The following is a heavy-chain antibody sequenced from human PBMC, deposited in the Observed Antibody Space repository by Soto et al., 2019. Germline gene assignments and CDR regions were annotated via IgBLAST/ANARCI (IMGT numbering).Heavy chain of an antibody. D-gene: IGHD6-13*01. J-gene: IGHJ4*02. CDR2: FSNSGNS. V-gene: IGHV4-30-2*06. Sequence: QVQLQESGSGLVKPSQTLSLTCAVSGGSISSGGYSWSWIRQSPGKGLEWNGYFSNSGNSYYSPYLNGRVTISVDRSKNKFSLKVRSVTAADTAVYYCARGVAFSGSHDYWGQGTLVTVSS. CDR3: ARGVAFSGSHDY. CDR1: GGSISSGGYS.